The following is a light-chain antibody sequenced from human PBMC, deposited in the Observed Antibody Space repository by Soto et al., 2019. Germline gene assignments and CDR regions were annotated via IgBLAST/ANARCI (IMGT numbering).Light chain of an antibody. Sequence: QSVLTQPTSVSAAPGQKVTISCSGTSSNIGNNYVSWYQQLPGTAPKLLIYDNNKRPSGIPDRFSGSKSGTSATLGITGLQTGDEADYYCGTWDSSLSVHVFGTGTKVTVL. V-gene: IGLV1-51*01. CDR2: DNN. CDR3: GTWDSSLSVHV. CDR1: SSNIGNNY. J-gene: IGLJ1*01.